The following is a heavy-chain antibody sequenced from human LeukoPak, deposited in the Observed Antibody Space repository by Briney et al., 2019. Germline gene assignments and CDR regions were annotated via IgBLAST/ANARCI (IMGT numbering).Heavy chain of an antibody. D-gene: IGHD3-10*01. CDR1: GGSLSSSPW. J-gene: IGHJ4*02. Sequence: SGTLSLTCAVSGGSLSSSPWWTWVRQPPGKGLEWIGEISHSGTTNYNPSLKSRVTISVDKSKNLFSLRLTSVTAADTAIHYCAGVTLVRGVLDWGQGTLVTVSS. CDR3: AGVTLVRGVLD. V-gene: IGHV4-4*02. CDR2: ISHSGTT.